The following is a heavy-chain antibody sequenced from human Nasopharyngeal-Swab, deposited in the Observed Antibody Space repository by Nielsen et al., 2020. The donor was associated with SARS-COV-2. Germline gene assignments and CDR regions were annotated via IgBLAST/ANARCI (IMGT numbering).Heavy chain of an antibody. CDR1: GFTFSSYW. Sequence: GGSLRLSCAAFGFTFSSYWMSWVRQAPGKGLEWVANIKEDGSDKYHVDSVKGRFTISRDNAKNSLYLQMNSLRAEDTAVYYCARTDYGSTFDPWGQGTLVTVSS. D-gene: IGHD4-23*01. CDR3: ARTDYGSTFDP. V-gene: IGHV3-7*01. J-gene: IGHJ5*02. CDR2: IKEDGSDK.